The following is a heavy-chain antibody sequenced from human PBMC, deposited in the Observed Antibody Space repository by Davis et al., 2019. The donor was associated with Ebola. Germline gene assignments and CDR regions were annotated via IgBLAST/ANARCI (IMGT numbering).Heavy chain of an antibody. CDR1: GYTFTGYY. D-gene: IGHD6-19*01. V-gene: IGHV1-2*02. Sequence: ASVKVSCKASGYTFTGYYMHWVRQAPGQGLEWMGWINPNSGGTNYAQKFQGRVTMTRDTSISTAYMELSRLRSDDTAVYYCARDSGSSGWYGGIFDYWGQGTLVTVSS. CDR2: INPNSGGT. J-gene: IGHJ4*02. CDR3: ARDSGSSGWYGGIFDY.